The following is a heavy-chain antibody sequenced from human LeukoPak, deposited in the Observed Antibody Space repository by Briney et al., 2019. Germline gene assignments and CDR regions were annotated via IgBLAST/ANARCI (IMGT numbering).Heavy chain of an antibody. V-gene: IGHV4-38-2*02. Sequence: PSETLSLTCTVSGYSISSGYYWGWIRQPPGKGLEWIGSIYHSGSTYYNPSLKSRVTISVDTSKNQFSLKLSSVTAADTAVYYCARGETVVVTGDAFDIWGQGTMVTVSS. CDR1: GYSISSGYY. CDR3: ARGETVVVTGDAFDI. CDR2: IYHSGST. D-gene: IGHD2-21*02. J-gene: IGHJ3*02.